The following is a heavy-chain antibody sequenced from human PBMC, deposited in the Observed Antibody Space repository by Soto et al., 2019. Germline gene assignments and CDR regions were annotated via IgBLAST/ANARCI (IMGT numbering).Heavy chain of an antibody. J-gene: IGHJ6*02. CDR2: ISYDGSNK. D-gene: IGHD1-26*01. CDR3: AKIGVAGSYYYDGMDV. V-gene: IGHV3-30*18. CDR1: GFTFSSYG. Sequence: QVQLVESGGGVVQPGRSLRLSCAASGFTFSSYGMHWVRQAPGKGLEWVAVISYDGSNKYYADSVKGRFTISRDNSKNTLYLQMNSLRAEDTAVYYCAKIGVAGSYYYDGMDVWGQGTTVTVSS.